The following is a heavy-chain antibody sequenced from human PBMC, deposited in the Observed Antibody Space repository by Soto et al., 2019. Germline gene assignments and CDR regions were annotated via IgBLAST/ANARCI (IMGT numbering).Heavy chain of an antibody. V-gene: IGHV3-23*01. CDR1: GFTFSSYA. CDR3: AKTYYYGSGSYFGAFDI. Sequence: GGSLRLSCAASGFTFSSYAMSWVRQAPGKGLEWVSAISGSGGSTYYADSVKGRCTISRDNSKNTLYLQMNSLRAEDTAVYYCAKTYYYGSGSYFGAFDIWGQGTMVTVSS. J-gene: IGHJ3*02. D-gene: IGHD3-10*01. CDR2: ISGSGGST.